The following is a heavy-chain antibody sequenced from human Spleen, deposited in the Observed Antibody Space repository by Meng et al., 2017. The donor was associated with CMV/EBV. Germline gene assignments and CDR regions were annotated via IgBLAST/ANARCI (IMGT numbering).Heavy chain of an antibody. CDR2: SNAGNGNT. D-gene: IGHD3-3*01. CDR3: ARGLRYYDFWSGSLEGMDV. J-gene: IGHJ6*02. Sequence: ASVKVSCKASGYTFTSYAMHWVRQAPGQRLEWMGWSNAGNGNTKYSQEFQGRVTITRNTSISTAYMELSSLRSEDTAVYYCARGLRYYDFWSGSLEGMDVWGQGTTVTVS. V-gene: IGHV1-3*02. CDR1: GYTFTSYA.